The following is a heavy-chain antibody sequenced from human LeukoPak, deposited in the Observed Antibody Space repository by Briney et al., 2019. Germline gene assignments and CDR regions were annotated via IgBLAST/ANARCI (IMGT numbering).Heavy chain of an antibody. Sequence: PSETLSLTCAVCGGSLSGYYWSWIRQPPGKGLEWIGEINHSGSTNYNPSLKSRVTISVDTSKNQFSLKLSSVTAADTAVYYCARGDPFFAYWGQGTLVTVSS. CDR3: ARGDPFFAY. CDR2: INHSGST. V-gene: IGHV4-34*01. J-gene: IGHJ4*02. CDR1: GGSLSGYY.